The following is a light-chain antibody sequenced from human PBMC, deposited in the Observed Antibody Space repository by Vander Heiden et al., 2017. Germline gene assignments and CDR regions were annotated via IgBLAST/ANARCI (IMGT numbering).Light chain of an antibody. CDR3: QAWDSS. V-gene: IGLV3-1*01. J-gene: IGLJ2*01. CDR2: QDS. Sequence: SYELTQPPSVSVSPGQTASITCSGDKLGDKYACWYQQKPGQSPVLVIYQDSKRPSGIPERFSGSNSGNTATLTISGTQAMDEADYYCQAWDSSFGGGTKLTGL. CDR1: KLGDKY.